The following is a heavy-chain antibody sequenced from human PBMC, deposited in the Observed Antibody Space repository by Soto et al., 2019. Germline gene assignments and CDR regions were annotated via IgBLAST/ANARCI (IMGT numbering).Heavy chain of an antibody. V-gene: IGHV3-21*01. CDR1: GFPFSSYN. CDR3: ATETGSQVGGIPYYYFDT. Sequence: PGGSLTLSCAASGFPFSSYNMNWVRQAPGKGLEWVSSISSSSSYTYYADSVKGRFTISRDNSNNMLYLQMTSLRAEDTSFFYFATETGSQVGGIPYYYFDTWGQATLVTVS. CDR2: ISSSSSYT. J-gene: IGHJ4*01. D-gene: IGHD3-10*01.